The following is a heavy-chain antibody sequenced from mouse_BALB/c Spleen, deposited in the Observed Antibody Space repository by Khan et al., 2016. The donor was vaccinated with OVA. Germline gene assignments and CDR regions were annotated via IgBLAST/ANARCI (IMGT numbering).Heavy chain of an antibody. CDR3: ARVYGGDFDY. CDR1: GYSITSDYA. V-gene: IGHV3-2*02. CDR2: ISYSGNT. Sequence: VQLKQSGPGLVKPSQSLSLICTVTGYSITSDYAWNWIRQFPGNKLEWMGFISYSGNTKYNPSLKSRISITRDTSKNQFFLQLNSVTTEDTATYYCARVYGGDFDYWAKAPLSQSPQ. J-gene: IGHJ2*01. D-gene: IGHD1-1*01.